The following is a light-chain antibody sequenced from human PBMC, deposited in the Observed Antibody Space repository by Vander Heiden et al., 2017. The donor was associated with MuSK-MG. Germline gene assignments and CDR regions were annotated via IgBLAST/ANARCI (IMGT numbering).Light chain of an antibody. J-gene: IGKJ3*01. Sequence: EIVLTQSPATLSLSPGERATLSCRASQSVSSYLAWYQQKPGQAPRLLIYDASNRATGIPARFSGSGSGTDFTLTISSLEPEDFAVYYCQQRSNWHPALFTFGHGTKVDIK. CDR2: DAS. V-gene: IGKV3-11*01. CDR1: QSVSSY. CDR3: QQRSNWHPALFT.